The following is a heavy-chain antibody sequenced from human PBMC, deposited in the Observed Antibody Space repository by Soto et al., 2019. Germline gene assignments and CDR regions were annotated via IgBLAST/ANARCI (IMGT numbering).Heavy chain of an antibody. V-gene: IGHV5-51*01. CDR3: ARQIRQYDSRSNKYYYYGLDV. CDR1: EYSFSTYW. CDR2: IYPGDSDT. Sequence: PGESLKISCKGSEYSFSTYWSAWVRQMPGKGLEWMGIIYPGDSDTRYSPSFQGQVTISADKSSSTAHLQWSSLKASDTAMYYCARQIRQYDSRSNKYYYYGLDVWGQGTTVTVSS. J-gene: IGHJ6*02. D-gene: IGHD3-3*01.